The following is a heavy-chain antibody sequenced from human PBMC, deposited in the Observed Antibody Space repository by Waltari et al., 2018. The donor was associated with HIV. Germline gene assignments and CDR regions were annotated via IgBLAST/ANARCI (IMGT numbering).Heavy chain of an antibody. CDR3: ARGKGRGTGDRWTLGDY. CDR1: GFTFSSYD. Sequence: EVQLVESGGGLVQPGGSLRLSCAASGFTFSSYDMHWVRQATGKGLEWVSAIGTAGDTYYPGSVKGRFTISRENAKNSLYLQMNSLRAGDTAVYYCARGKGRGTGDRWTLGDYWGQGTLVTVSS. V-gene: IGHV3-13*01. D-gene: IGHD7-27*01. J-gene: IGHJ4*02. CDR2: IGTAGDT.